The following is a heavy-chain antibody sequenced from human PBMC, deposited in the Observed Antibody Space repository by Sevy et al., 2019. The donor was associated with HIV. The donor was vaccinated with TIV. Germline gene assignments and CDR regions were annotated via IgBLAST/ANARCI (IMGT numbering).Heavy chain of an antibody. D-gene: IGHD2-15*01. J-gene: IGHJ4*02. Sequence: SETLSLTCAVSGGSISSGGYSWSWIWQPPGKGLEWIGYIYHSGSTYYNPSLKSRVTISADRSKNQFSLKLSSVTAADTAVYYCARSSGGSPYYFDYWGQGTLVTVSS. V-gene: IGHV4-30-2*01. CDR2: IYHSGST. CDR3: ARSSGGSPYYFDY. CDR1: GGSISSGGYS.